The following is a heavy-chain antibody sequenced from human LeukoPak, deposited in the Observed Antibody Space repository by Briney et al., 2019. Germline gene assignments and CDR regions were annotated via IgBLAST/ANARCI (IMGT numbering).Heavy chain of an antibody. D-gene: IGHD2-2*01. CDR2: IYTSGST. J-gene: IGHJ5*02. V-gene: IGHV4-4*07. Sequence: PSETLSLTCTVSGGSISSYYWSWIRQPAGKGLEWIGRIYTSGSTNYNPSLKGRVTMSVDTSKNQFSLKLSSVTAADTAVYYCARAGLVLGYCSSTSCYAWFDPWGQGTLVTVSS. CDR1: GGSISSYY. CDR3: ARAGLVLGYCSSTSCYAWFDP.